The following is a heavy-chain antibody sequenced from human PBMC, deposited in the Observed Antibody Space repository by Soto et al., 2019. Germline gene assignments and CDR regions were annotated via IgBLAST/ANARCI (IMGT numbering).Heavy chain of an antibody. CDR2: ISGSGIST. CDR1: GFTFSSYA. D-gene: IGHD6-19*01. Sequence: EVQLLESGGGLVQPGGSLRLSCAASGFTFSSYAMSWVRQAPGKGLEWVSAISGSGISTYYADSVKGRFTISRDNSKNTLYLQMNSLRAEDTAVYYCAKARGYSSGWDEFDYWGQGTLVTVSS. J-gene: IGHJ4*02. CDR3: AKARGYSSGWDEFDY. V-gene: IGHV3-23*01.